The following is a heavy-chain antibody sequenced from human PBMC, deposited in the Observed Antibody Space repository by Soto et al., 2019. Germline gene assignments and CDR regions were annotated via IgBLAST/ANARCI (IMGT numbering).Heavy chain of an antibody. Sequence: SETLSLTCTVSGGSISSSSYYWGWIRQPPGKGLEWIGSIYYSGSTYYNPSLKSRVTISVDASKNQFSLKLSSVTAADTAVYYCARPLSAYCTNGGCYQNNWFDPWGQGTLVTVSS. J-gene: IGHJ5*02. D-gene: IGHD2-8*01. CDR2: IYYSGST. CDR3: ARPLSAYCTNGGCYQNNWFDP. CDR1: GGSISSSSYY. V-gene: IGHV4-39*01.